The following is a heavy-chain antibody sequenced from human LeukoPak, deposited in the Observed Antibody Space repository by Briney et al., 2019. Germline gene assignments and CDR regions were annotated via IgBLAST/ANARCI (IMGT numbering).Heavy chain of an antibody. CDR2: IYYSGST. D-gene: IGHD6-19*01. CDR1: GGSISSYY. CDR3: ATWRSDRGYEYFQH. Sequence: PSETLSLTCTVSGGSISSYYWSWIRQPPGKGLEWIGYIYYSGSTNYNPSLKSRVTISVDTSKNQFSLKLSSVTAADTAVYYCATWRSDRGYEYFQHWGQGTLVTVSS. V-gene: IGHV4-59*08. J-gene: IGHJ1*01.